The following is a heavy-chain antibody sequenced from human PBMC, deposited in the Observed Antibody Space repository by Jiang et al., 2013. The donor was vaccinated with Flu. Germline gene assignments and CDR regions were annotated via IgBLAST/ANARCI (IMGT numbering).Heavy chain of an antibody. Sequence: RSLRLSCAASGFTFSSYAMHWVRQAPGKGLEWVAVISYDGSNKYYADSVKGRFTISRDNSKNTLYLQMNSLRAEDTVVYYCARVVFEDSSGPWAAFDIWGQGTMVTVSS. CDR3: ARVVFEDSSGPWAAFDI. J-gene: IGHJ3*02. CDR1: GFTFSSYA. D-gene: IGHD6-19*01. V-gene: IGHV3-30-3*01. CDR2: ISYDGSNK.